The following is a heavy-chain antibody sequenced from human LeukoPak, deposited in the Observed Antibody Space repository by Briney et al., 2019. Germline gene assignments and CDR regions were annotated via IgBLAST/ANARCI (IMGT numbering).Heavy chain of an antibody. D-gene: IGHD1-7*01. Sequence: ASVKVSCKASGYTFIGYYIHWVRQAPGQGLEWMGFMNPNSGDTNYAQKFQGRVTMTRDTSISTAYMELSRLRSDDTAVYYCSRIYIQDGNCNWGQGTLVTVSS. CDR1: GYTFIGYY. V-gene: IGHV1-2*02. CDR2: MNPNSGDT. CDR3: SRIYIQDGNCN. J-gene: IGHJ4*02.